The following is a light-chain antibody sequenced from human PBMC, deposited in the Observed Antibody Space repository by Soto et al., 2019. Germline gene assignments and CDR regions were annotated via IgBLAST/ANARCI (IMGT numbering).Light chain of an antibody. J-gene: IGLJ1*01. Sequence: QSALTQPASVSGSPGQSITISCTGTSSDVGGYDYVSWYQQHPGKAPKLMIYEVSNRPSGVSNRFSGSKSGNTASLTISGLQAEDEADYYCSSYTRSSTPCVFGTGTKLTVL. V-gene: IGLV2-14*01. CDR1: SSDVGGYDY. CDR2: EVS. CDR3: SSYTRSSTPCV.